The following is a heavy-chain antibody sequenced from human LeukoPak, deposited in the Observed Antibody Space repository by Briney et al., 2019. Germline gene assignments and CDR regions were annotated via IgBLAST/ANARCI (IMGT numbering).Heavy chain of an antibody. CDR1: GGTFSSYA. V-gene: IGHV1-69*04. J-gene: IGHJ4*02. CDR3: ARDIERGDFSDY. CDR2: IIPILGIA. Sequence: SVKVSCKASGGTFSSYAVSWVRQAPGQGLEWMGRIIPILGIANYAQKFQGRVTITADKSTSAAYMELSSLRSEDTAVYYCARDIERGDFSDYRGQGTLVTVSS. D-gene: IGHD3/OR15-3a*01.